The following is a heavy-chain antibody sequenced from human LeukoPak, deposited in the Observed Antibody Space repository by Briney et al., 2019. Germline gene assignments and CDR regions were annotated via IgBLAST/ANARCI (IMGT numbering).Heavy chain of an antibody. CDR2: IIPIFGTA. D-gene: IGHD6-19*01. V-gene: IGHV1-69*05. CDR1: GGTFSSYA. J-gene: IGHJ4*02. CDR3: ATGWSANYFDY. Sequence: SVKVSCKASGGTFSSYAISWVRQAPGQGLEWMERIIPIFGTANYAQKFQGRVTITTDESTSTAYMELSSLRSEDTAVYYCATGWSANYFDYWGQGTLVTVSS.